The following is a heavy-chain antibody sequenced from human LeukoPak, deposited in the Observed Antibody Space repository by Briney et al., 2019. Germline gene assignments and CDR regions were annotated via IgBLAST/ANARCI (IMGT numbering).Heavy chain of an antibody. V-gene: IGHV3-15*01. CDR3: TTNRGIAHRPLFNS. J-gene: IGHJ5*01. D-gene: IGHD6-13*01. CDR2: IKGNAFGGTT. CDR1: GCIFSNDW. Sequence: AGSLTLSCAASGCIFSNDWMSWVRQAPGKGLDWVGHIKGNAFGGTTGYPAPVKGTFTISRAESKNTVYLQMNSLRIEDTAVYYCTTNRGIAHRPLFNSWGQGTLVSVSS.